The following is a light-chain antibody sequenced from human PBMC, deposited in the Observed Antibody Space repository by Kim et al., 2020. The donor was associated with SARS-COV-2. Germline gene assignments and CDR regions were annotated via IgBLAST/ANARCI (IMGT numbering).Light chain of an antibody. V-gene: IGLV3-25*03. CDR3: QSADISGTSWI. J-gene: IGLJ2*01. CDR1: ALPKQV. Sequence: PGQKARITCSGDALPKQVAYWYQQRPGRALILVLYRDKERPSWIPERFSGSRSGTTVTLTISGVQAEDEADYFCQSADISGTSWIFGGGTQRTVL. CDR2: RDK.